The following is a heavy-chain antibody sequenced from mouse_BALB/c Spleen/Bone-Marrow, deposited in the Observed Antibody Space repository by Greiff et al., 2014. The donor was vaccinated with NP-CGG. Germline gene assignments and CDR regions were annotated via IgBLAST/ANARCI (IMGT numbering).Heavy chain of an antibody. CDR3: ARRDDGYDTY. Sequence: VQLQQSGAELVQPGASVKLSCTASGFNIKDTYMHWVKQRPEKGLEWIGRIDPASGTTNYDPTFQGKATITADTSSNTAYLQLSSLTSDDTAVYYCARRDDGYDTYWGQGTLVTVSA. D-gene: IGHD2-2*01. CDR1: GFNIKDTY. J-gene: IGHJ3*01. CDR2: IDPASGTT. V-gene: IGHV14-3*02.